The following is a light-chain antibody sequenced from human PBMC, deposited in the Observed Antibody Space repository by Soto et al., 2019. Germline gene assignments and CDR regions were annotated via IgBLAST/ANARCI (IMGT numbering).Light chain of an antibody. CDR1: ESVSSN. CDR2: YAS. CDR3: QQFHRWPVT. J-gene: IGKJ4*01. V-gene: IGKV3-15*01. Sequence: EVLLTQSPGTLSVSPGERATLSCRASESVSSNYFVWYQQKLGQAPRLLISYASTGATVNPARFTVSGYGTDFTLTINSLRSEDVAVYYCQQFHRWPVTFGGGAKVEI.